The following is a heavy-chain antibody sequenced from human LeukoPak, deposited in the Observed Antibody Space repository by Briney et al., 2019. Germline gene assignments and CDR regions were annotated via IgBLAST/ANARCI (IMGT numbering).Heavy chain of an antibody. J-gene: IGHJ4*02. V-gene: IGHV1-2*02. CDR3: ARGKDTAPGY. CDR2: INPNSGGT. CDR1: GYTFTGYY. Sequence: AAVKVSCKASGYTFTGYYMDWVRQAPGQGLEWMGWINPNSGGTNYAQKFQGRVTMTRDTSISTAYMELSRLRSDDTAVYYCARGKDTAPGYWGQGTLVTVSS. D-gene: IGHD5-18*01.